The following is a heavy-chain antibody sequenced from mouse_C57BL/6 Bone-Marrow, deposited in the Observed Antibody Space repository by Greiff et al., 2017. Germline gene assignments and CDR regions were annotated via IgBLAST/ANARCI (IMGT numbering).Heavy chain of an antibody. Sequence: EVQLQQSGPELVKPGASVKISCTASGYSFTDYNMNWVRQTNGKSLEWIGVINPNYGTTSYNQKFKGQSTLTVDQASSTAYMQLNSLTSEDSAVYYCGSTTVVHFDVWGTGTTVTVSS. V-gene: IGHV1-39*01. CDR3: GSTTVVHFDV. J-gene: IGHJ1*03. CDR1: GYSFTDYN. D-gene: IGHD1-1*01. CDR2: INPNYGTT.